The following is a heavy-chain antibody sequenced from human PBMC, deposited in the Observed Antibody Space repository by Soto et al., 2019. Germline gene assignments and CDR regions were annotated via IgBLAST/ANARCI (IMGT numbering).Heavy chain of an antibody. D-gene: IGHD3-3*01. CDR2: ISGSGGST. V-gene: IGHV3-23*01. CDR3: ASITSIFGVVITDYYYGMDV. J-gene: IGHJ6*02. Sequence: GGSLRLSCAASGFTFSSYAMSWVRQAPGKGLEWVSAISGSGGSTYYADSVKGRFTISRDNSKNTLYLQMNSLRAEDTAVYYCASITSIFGVVITDYYYGMDVWGQGTTVTVSS. CDR1: GFTFSSYA.